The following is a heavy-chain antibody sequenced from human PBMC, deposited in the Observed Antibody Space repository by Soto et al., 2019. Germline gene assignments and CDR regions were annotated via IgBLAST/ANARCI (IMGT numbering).Heavy chain of an antibody. D-gene: IGHD3-16*01. J-gene: IGHJ4*02. CDR3: ARVGGNYDYVWGASDY. Sequence: QVQLVQSGAEVKKPGASVKVSCKASGYTFTSYDINWVRQATGQGLEWMGWMNPNSGNTGNAQKFQGRVTMTRNTSISTAYMELSSLRSEDTAVYYCARVGGNYDYVWGASDYWGQGTLVTVSS. CDR1: GYTFTSYD. V-gene: IGHV1-8*01. CDR2: MNPNSGNT.